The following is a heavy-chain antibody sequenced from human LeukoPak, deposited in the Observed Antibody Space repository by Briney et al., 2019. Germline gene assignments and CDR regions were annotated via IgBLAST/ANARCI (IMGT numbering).Heavy chain of an antibody. Sequence: PGGSLRLSCAASGFTFSSYGMHWVRQAPGKGLEWVAVISYDGSNKYYADSVKGRFTISRDNSKNTLYLQMNSLRAEDTAVYYCAKDALWFGEDLNDAFDIWGQGTMVTVSS. CDR3: AKDALWFGEDLNDAFDI. V-gene: IGHV3-30*18. J-gene: IGHJ3*02. D-gene: IGHD3-10*01. CDR1: GFTFSSYG. CDR2: ISYDGSNK.